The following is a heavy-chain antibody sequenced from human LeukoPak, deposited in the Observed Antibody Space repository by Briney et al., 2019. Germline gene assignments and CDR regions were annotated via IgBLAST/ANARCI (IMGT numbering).Heavy chain of an antibody. Sequence: GGSLRLSCAASGFTFSSYGMHWVRQAPGNGLEWVAVISYDGSNKYYADSVKGRFTISRDNSKNTLYLQMNSLRAEDTAVYYCAKDGYRVDKGADYDYVWGSYRQVTYYFDYWGQGTLVTVSS. V-gene: IGHV3-30*18. D-gene: IGHD3-16*02. CDR3: AKDGYRVDKGADYDYVWGSYRQVTYYFDY. CDR1: GFTFSSYG. CDR2: ISYDGSNK. J-gene: IGHJ4*02.